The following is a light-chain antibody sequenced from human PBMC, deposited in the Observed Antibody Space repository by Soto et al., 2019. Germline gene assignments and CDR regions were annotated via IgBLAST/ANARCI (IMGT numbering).Light chain of an antibody. CDR3: QSYDSSLSGVV. Sequence: QSVLTQPPSVSGAPGQTVTISCTGSSSNIGARYEVHWYQQLPGTAPKLLIYEDIKRPSGIPDRFSGSKSGASASLAITGFLSEDEAEYYCQSYDSSLSGVVFGGGTQLTVL. J-gene: IGLJ2*01. CDR2: EDI. CDR1: SSNIGARYE. V-gene: IGLV1-40*01.